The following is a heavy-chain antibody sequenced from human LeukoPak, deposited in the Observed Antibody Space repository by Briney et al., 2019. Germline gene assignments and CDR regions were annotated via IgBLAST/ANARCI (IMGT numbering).Heavy chain of an antibody. D-gene: IGHD3-10*01. Sequence: PGGSLRLSCAASGFTFSSYAMSSVRQAPGKGLEWVSAISGSGGSTYYADSVKGRFTISRDNSKNTLYLQMNSLRAEDTAVYYCAKSVSYGSGSYYDYWGQGTLVTVSS. CDR1: GFTFSSYA. CDR2: ISGSGGST. J-gene: IGHJ4*02. V-gene: IGHV3-23*01. CDR3: AKSVSYGSGSYYDY.